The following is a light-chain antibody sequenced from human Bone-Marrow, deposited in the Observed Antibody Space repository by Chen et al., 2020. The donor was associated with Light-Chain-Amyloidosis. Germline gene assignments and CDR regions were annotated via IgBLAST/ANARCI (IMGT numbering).Light chain of an antibody. CDR1: SSDVGGYNY. CDR3: SSYTTSSTHVV. V-gene: IGLV2-14*03. Sequence: QSALTQPASVSGSPGQSITISCTGTSSDVGGYNYVSWYQQYPGKAPKLIIYDVSDRPSGVSRRCSCSKSGNTASLTISGHQAEDEADYCCSSYTTSSTHVVFGGGTTLTVL. J-gene: IGLJ2*01. CDR2: DVS.